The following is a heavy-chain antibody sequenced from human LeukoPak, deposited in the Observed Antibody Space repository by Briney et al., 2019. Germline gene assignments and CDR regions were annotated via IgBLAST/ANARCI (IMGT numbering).Heavy chain of an antibody. CDR2: IYHSGST. CDR3: ARVARDTVTTLLAQTKYYFDY. V-gene: IGHV4-38-2*02. Sequence: ASETLSLTCTVSGYSISSGYYWGWIRQPPGKGLEWIGSIYHSGSTYYNPSLKSRVTISVDTSKSQFSLKLSSVTAADTAVYYCARVARDTVTTLLAQTKYYFDYWGQGTLVTVSS. D-gene: IGHD4-11*01. CDR1: GYSISSGYY. J-gene: IGHJ4*02.